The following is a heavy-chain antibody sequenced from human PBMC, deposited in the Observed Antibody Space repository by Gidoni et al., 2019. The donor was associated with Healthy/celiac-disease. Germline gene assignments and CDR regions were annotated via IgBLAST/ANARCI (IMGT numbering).Heavy chain of an antibody. J-gene: IGHJ4*02. Sequence: QVQLVESGGGVVQPGRSLRLSCAASGFTFSSYGMHWVRQAPGKGLGWVAVISYDGSNKYYADSVKGRFTISRDNSKNTLYLQMNSLRAEDTAVYYCAKGDWSGYYTGIGGYFDYWGQGTLVTVSS. CDR2: ISYDGSNK. CDR3: AKGDWSGYYTGIGGYFDY. V-gene: IGHV3-30*18. CDR1: GFTFSSYG. D-gene: IGHD3-3*01.